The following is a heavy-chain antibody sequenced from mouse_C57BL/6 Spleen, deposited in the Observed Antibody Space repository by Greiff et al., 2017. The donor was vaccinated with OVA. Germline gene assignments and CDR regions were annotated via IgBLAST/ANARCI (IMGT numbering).Heavy chain of an antibody. V-gene: IGHV1-55*01. CDR3: ARNYYGSSYAMDY. CDR2: FYPGSGST. D-gene: IGHD1-1*01. Sequence: QVQLQQPGAELVKPGASVKMSCKASGYTFTSYWITWVKQRPGQGLEWIGDFYPGSGSTNYNEKFKSKATLTVDTSSSTADMQLSSLTSEDSAVYNGARNYYGSSYAMDYWGQGTSVTVAS. CDR1: GYTFTSYW. J-gene: IGHJ4*01.